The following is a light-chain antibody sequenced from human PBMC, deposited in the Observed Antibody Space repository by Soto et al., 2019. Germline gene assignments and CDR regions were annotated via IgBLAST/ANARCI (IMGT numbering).Light chain of an antibody. J-gene: IGKJ1*01. V-gene: IGKV3-15*01. CDR3: QQYNNWPAT. CDR2: GAS. Sequence: IVMTQSPATLSVSPGERATLSCRASQSVSSNLAWYQQKPGQAPRLLIYGASTRATGIPARFSGSGSGTELNLTISRLQSEDFAVYYCQQYNNWPATFGQGTKVDIK. CDR1: QSVSSN.